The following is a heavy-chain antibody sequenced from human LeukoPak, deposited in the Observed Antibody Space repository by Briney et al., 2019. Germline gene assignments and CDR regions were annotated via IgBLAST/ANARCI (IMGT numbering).Heavy chain of an antibody. CDR2: INNDGSIT. D-gene: IGHD1/OR15-1a*01. V-gene: IGHV3-74*01. J-gene: IGHJ3*02. CDR3: ARGWNTTPRSGFDI. CDR1: GFTFSSYW. Sequence: GGSLRLSCAASGFTFSSYWMSWVRQAPGKGLVWVSNINNDGSITTYADSVKGRFTISRDNVKNTLFLQMNSLGAEDTALYYCARGWNTTPRSGFDIWGLGTMVTVSS.